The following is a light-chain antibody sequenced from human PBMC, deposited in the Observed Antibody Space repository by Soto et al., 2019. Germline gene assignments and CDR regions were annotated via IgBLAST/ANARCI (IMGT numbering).Light chain of an antibody. Sequence: DIVMTQSPDSLAVSLCERATINCKSSQSVLYSSSNKNYLAWYQQKPRQPPKLLIYWASTRESGVPDRFSGSGSGTDFTLTISSLQAEDVAVYYCQQFYTTPRTFGQGTKVDIK. CDR2: WAS. CDR3: QQFYTTPRT. V-gene: IGKV4-1*01. CDR1: QSVLYSSSNKNY. J-gene: IGKJ1*01.